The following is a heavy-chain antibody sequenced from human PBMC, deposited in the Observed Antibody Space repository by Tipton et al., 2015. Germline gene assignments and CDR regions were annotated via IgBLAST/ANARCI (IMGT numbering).Heavy chain of an antibody. V-gene: IGHV3-30*03. CDR1: GFTFSSYV. CDR3: ARDYCSVTSCYDY. D-gene: IGHD2-2*01. J-gene: IGHJ4*02. Sequence: SLRLSCAASGFTFSSYVMDWVRQAPGKGLEWVAVISWDGRNKYYADSVKGRFTVSRDTSKNTLYLQMDSLGADDTAVYYCARDYCSVTSCYDYWGQGTLVTVSS. CDR2: ISWDGRNK.